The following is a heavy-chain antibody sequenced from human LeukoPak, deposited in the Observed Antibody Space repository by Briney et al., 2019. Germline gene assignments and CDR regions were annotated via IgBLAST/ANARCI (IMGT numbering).Heavy chain of an antibody. CDR1: GFTFDDYG. J-gene: IGHJ4*02. V-gene: IGHV3-20*04. CDR2: INWNGGST. D-gene: IGHD6-13*01. Sequence: PGGSLRLSCAASGFTFDDYGLSWVRQAPGKGLEWVSGINWNGGSTGYADSVKGRFTISRDNAKNSLYLQMNSLRAEDTAVYYCARDLGGVAAAGTILHWGQGTLVTVSS. CDR3: ARDLGGVAAAGTILH.